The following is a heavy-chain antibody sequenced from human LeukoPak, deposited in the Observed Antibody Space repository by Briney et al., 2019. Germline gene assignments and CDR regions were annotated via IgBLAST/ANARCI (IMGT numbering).Heavy chain of an antibody. V-gene: IGHV3-7*03. CDR2: IKQDGSEK. J-gene: IGHJ6*02. Sequence: GGSLRLSCAASGFTFSSYWMSWVRQAPGKGLEWVANIKQDGSEKYYVDSVKGRFTISRDNAKNSLYLQMNSLRAEDTAVYYCAKVVVSGTDYYFGMDVWGQGTTVTVSS. D-gene: IGHD6-19*01. CDR3: AKVVVSGTDYYFGMDV. CDR1: GFTFSSYW.